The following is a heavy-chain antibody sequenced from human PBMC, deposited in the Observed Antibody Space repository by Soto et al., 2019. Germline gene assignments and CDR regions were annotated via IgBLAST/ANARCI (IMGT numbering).Heavy chain of an antibody. J-gene: IGHJ6*01. Sequence: QVPLQESGPGLVKPSQTLSLTCTVSGGSINGGRYYWNWIRQHPGQGLEWIGYIYESGTTAYNPSLKGRVTISEDTSKNQFSLRLSSVTAADTAIYYCARDRGFGMDAWGQGTMVIVSS. V-gene: IGHV4-31*03. CDR3: ARDRGFGMDA. CDR1: GGSINGGRYY. CDR2: IYESGTT.